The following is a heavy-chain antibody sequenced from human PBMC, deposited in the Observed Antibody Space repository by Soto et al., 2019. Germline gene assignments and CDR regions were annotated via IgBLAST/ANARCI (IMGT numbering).Heavy chain of an antibody. CDR2: ISGSGGST. J-gene: IGHJ6*03. V-gene: IGHV3-23*01. Sequence: GGSLRLSCAASGFTFSSYAMSWVRQAPGKGLEWVSAISGSGGSTYYADSVKGRFTISRDNSKNTLYLQMNSLRAEDTAVYYCAKVPLSPVVVAATPGLVDYYMDVWGKGTTVTVSS. D-gene: IGHD2-15*01. CDR1: GFTFSSYA. CDR3: AKVPLSPVVVAATPGLVDYYMDV.